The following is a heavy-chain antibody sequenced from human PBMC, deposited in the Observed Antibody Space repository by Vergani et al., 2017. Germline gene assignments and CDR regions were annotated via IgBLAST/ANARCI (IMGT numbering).Heavy chain of an antibody. V-gene: IGHV4-34*01. J-gene: IGHJ5*02. D-gene: IGHD2-2*01. CDR2: INHSGST. Sequence: QVQLQQWGAGLLKPSETLSLTCAVYGGSFSGYYWSWIRQPPGKGLEWIGEINHSGSTNYHPALKGRVTISVDTSKNQFSLKLSSLTAADTAVYYCARGGYYCSSTSCYARSLDWFDPWGQGTLVTVSS. CDR1: GGSFSGYY. CDR3: ARGGYYCSSTSCYARSLDWFDP.